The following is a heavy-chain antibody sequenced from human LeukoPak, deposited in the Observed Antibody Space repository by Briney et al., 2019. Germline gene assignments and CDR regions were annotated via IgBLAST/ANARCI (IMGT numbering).Heavy chain of an antibody. D-gene: IGHD3-22*01. CDR2: VIPIFGTP. CDR1: RGTFSSYA. V-gene: IGHV1-69*05. Sequence: SVKVSCTASRGTFSSYAINWVRQAPGQGLEWMGGVIPIFGTPYYAQKFQGRVTITTDGSTSTAYMDLRSLTSEDTAVYYCARGRSDYDSNGYYFDFWGQGTLVTVSS. CDR3: ARGRSDYDSNGYYFDF. J-gene: IGHJ4*02.